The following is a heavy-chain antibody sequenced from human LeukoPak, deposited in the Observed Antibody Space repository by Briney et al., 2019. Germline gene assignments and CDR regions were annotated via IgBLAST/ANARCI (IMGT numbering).Heavy chain of an antibody. Sequence: ASVKVSCKASGYTFTSYGISWVRQAPGQGLEWMGWINPNSGGTNYAQKFQGRVTMTRDTSISTAYMELSRLRSDDTAVYYCAREGGDGYFPYYYYYYMDVWAKGPRSPSP. CDR1: GYTFTSYG. V-gene: IGHV1-2*02. CDR2: INPNSGGT. CDR3: AREGGDGYFPYYYYYYMDV. D-gene: IGHD5-24*01. J-gene: IGHJ6*03.